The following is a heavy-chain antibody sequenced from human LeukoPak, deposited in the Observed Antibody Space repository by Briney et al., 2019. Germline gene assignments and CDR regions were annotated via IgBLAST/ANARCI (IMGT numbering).Heavy chain of an antibody. CDR3: ARDLITGTTHVWFDP. CDR2: INPNSGGT. V-gene: IGHV1-2*02. J-gene: IGHJ5*02. CDR1: GYTFTGYY. D-gene: IGHD1-7*01. Sequence: ASVKVSCKASGYTFTGYYMHWVRQAPGQGLEWMGWINPNSGGTNYAQTFQGRVTMTRDTSINTAYMELSRLRSDDTAAYYCARDLITGTTHVWFDPWGQGTLVTVSS.